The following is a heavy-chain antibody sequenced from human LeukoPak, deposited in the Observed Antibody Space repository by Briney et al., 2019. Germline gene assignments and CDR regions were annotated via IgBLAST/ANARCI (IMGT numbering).Heavy chain of an antibody. Sequence: ETLSLTCTVSGGSISSYYWSWIRQAPGKGLEWVSSISSSSSYIYYADSVKGRFTISRDNAKNSLSLQMNSLRAEDTAVYYCARSPNVVDYWGQGTLVTVSS. CDR1: GGSISSYY. CDR3: ARSPNVVDY. V-gene: IGHV3-21*01. J-gene: IGHJ4*02. CDR2: ISSSSSYI.